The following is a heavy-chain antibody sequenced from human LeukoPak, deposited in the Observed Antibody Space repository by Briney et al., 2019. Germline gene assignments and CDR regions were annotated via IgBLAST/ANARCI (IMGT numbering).Heavy chain of an antibody. Sequence: PGGSLRLSCAASGFTFSSYAMSWVRQARGKGLEWVSAISGSGGSTYYADSVKGRFTISRDNSKNTLYLQMNSLRAEDTAVYYCAEDRAAGIPLLYFDYWGQGTLVTVSS. CDR1: GFTFSSYA. CDR2: ISGSGGST. CDR3: AEDRAAGIPLLYFDY. V-gene: IGHV3-23*01. J-gene: IGHJ4*02. D-gene: IGHD6-13*01.